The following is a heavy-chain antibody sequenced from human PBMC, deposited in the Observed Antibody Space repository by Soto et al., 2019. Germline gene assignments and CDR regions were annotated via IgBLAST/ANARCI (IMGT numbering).Heavy chain of an antibody. CDR3: ARRGYSSSWYYYYYYGMDV. J-gene: IGHJ6*02. Sequence: VKVSCRASGYTFTSYDINWVRQATGQGIEWMGWMNPNSGNTGYAQKFQGRDTMTRNTSISTAYMELSSLRSEDTAVYYCARRGYSSSWYYYYYYGMDVWGQGTTVTVSS. D-gene: IGHD6-13*01. CDR1: GYTFTSYD. CDR2: MNPNSGNT. V-gene: IGHV1-8*01.